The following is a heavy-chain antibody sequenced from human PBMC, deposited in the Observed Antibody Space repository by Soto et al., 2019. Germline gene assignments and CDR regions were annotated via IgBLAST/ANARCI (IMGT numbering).Heavy chain of an antibody. V-gene: IGHV1-18*01. D-gene: IGHD2-8*01. CDR2: ISAYNGHT. CDR1: GYTFTNYG. CDR3: AREGGGTKPLGY. J-gene: IGHJ4*02. Sequence: QVRLVQSGPEVKKPGASVKVSCKASGYTFTNYGFNWVRQAPGQGLEWMGWISAYNGHTKYSQILQGRVTMTTDTSTSTAYMELRSLTSDDTAVYYCAREGGGTKPLGYWGQGTLVTVSS.